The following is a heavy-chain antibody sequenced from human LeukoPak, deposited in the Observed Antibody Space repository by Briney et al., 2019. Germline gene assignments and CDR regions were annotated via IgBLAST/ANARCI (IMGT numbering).Heavy chain of an antibody. CDR1: GGSLTFYY. Sequence: SETLSLTCTVSGGSLTFYYWSWIRQPAGKGLEWIGRIYTSGSTNYNPSLKSRVSMSVDTSKNQFSLNLRSVTAADTAVYYCARLYGSVYYYYMDVWGKGTTVTVSS. D-gene: IGHD3-10*01. CDR3: ARLYGSVYYYYMDV. J-gene: IGHJ6*03. CDR2: IYTSGST. V-gene: IGHV4-4*07.